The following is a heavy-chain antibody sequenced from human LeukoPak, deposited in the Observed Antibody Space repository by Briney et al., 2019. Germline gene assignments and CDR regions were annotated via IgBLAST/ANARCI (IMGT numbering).Heavy chain of an antibody. V-gene: IGHV1-18*01. D-gene: IGHD2-2*02. CDR2: INPYNCNT. CDR3: ARELYGRFEH. Sequence: ASVKVSCKGSGYTFTTYVISWVRQAPGQGLECMGWINPYNCNTYYAQRLQGRVIMTTDTHTSAASMALRSLTYDDAAVYYCARELYGRFEHWGQGTLVTVSS. CDR1: GYTFTTYV. J-gene: IGHJ4*01.